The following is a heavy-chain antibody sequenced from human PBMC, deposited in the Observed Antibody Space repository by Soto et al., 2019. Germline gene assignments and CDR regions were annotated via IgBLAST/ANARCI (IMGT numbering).Heavy chain of an antibody. Sequence: QVQLVESGGGVVQPGTSLRLSCVGSGFTFRSYVIHWVRQAPGKGLEWVALTSYDGSGKYYGDSVRGRFTISRDNSRNTVDLQNDSLRLEGTALYYCARWGTTGGLDVWGQGTLVSVSS. D-gene: IGHD3-16*01. J-gene: IGHJ1*01. CDR1: GFTFRSYV. CDR2: TSYDGSGK. CDR3: ARWGTTGGLDV. V-gene: IGHV3-30*05.